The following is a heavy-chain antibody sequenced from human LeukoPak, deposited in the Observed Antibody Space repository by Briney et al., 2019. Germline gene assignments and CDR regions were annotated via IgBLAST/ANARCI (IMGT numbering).Heavy chain of an antibody. CDR2: ISSSSRYI. V-gene: IGHV3-21*01. CDR3: VLGESIRPFDY. D-gene: IGHD3-10*01. Sequence: GGSLRLSCAASGFTFSSYSMNWVRQAPGKGLEWVSSISSSSRYIYYADSVKGRFTISRDNAKNSLYLQMNSLRAEDTAVYYCVLGESIRPFDYWGQGTLVTVSS. CDR1: GFTFSSYS. J-gene: IGHJ4*02.